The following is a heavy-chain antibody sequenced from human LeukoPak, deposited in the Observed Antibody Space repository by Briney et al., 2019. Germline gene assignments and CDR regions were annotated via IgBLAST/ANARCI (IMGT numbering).Heavy chain of an antibody. CDR2: IRYDGSNK. V-gene: IGHV3-30*02. Sequence: GGSLRLSCAASGFTFSSYGMHWVRQAPGKGLEWVAFIRYDGSNKYYADSVKGRFTISRDNSKNTLYLQMNSLRAEDTAVYYCARVLQYYDILTGPRDYWGQGTLVTVSS. CDR1: GFTFSSYG. J-gene: IGHJ4*02. D-gene: IGHD3-9*01. CDR3: ARVLQYYDILTGPRDY.